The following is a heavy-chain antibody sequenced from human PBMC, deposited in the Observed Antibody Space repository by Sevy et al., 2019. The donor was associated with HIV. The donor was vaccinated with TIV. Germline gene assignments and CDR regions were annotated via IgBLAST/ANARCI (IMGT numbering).Heavy chain of an antibody. D-gene: IGHD3-22*01. Sequence: GGSLRLSCAASGITFSSYAMNWVRQAPGKGLEWVSTIYGTAGFTYYADSVKGRFTISRDNSKNTLFLQMNSLRAEDTAIYYCAGGRYDSSGSFDAFDIWGQGTMVTVSS. V-gene: IGHV3-23*01. J-gene: IGHJ3*02. CDR1: GITFSSYA. CDR2: IYGTAGFT. CDR3: AGGRYDSSGSFDAFDI.